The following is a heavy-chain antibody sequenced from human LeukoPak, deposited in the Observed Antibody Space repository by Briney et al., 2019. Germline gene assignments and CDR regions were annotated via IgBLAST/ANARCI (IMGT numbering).Heavy chain of an antibody. D-gene: IGHD3-9*01. CDR2: ISSSSSYI. V-gene: IGHV3-21*04. CDR1: GFTFSSYS. Sequence: PGGSLRLSCAASGFTFSSYSMNWVRQAPGKGLEWVSSISSSSSYIYYADSVKGRFTISRDNAKNSLYLQMNSLRAEDTAVYYCARAPEYYDILTGYEAYYYGMDVWGQGTTVTVSS. CDR3: ARAPEYYDILTGYEAYYYGMDV. J-gene: IGHJ6*02.